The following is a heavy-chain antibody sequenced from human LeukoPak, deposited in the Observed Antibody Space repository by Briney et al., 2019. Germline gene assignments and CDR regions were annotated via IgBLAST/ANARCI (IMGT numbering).Heavy chain of an antibody. J-gene: IGHJ4*02. Sequence: GASVKVSCKASGGTFSSYAISWARQAPGQGLEWMGGIIPIFGTANYAQKFQGRVTITADESTSTAYMELSSLRSEDTAVYYCARFYDFWSGYHYFDYWGQGTLVTVSS. CDR1: GGTFSSYA. D-gene: IGHD3-3*01. CDR2: IIPIFGTA. CDR3: ARFYDFWSGYHYFDY. V-gene: IGHV1-69*13.